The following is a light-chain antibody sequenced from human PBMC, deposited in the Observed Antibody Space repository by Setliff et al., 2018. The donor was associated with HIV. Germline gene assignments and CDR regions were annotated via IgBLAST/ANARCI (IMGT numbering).Light chain of an antibody. CDR1: SNDVGGYDY. J-gene: IGLJ1*01. Sequence: QSALTQPPSASGSPGQSVTISCTGTSNDVGGYDYVSWYQQHPGKAPKLMIYEVTKRPSGVPDRFSGSKSGNTASLTVAGLQADDEADYYGAPKTGIPTCVFGSGTKVTVL. CDR3: APKTGIPTCV. CDR2: EVT. V-gene: IGLV2-8*01.